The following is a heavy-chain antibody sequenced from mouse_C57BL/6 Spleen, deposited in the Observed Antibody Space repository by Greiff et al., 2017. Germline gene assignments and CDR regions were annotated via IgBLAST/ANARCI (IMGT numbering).Heavy chain of an antibody. J-gene: IGHJ4*01. Sequence: QVQLQQSGAELARPGASVKLSCKASGYTFTSYGISWVKQRTGQGLEWIGEIYPRSGNTYYNEKFKGKATLTADKSSSTAYMELRSLTSEDSAVYFCARYDSNYEGDAMDYWGQGTSVTVSS. CDR2: IYPRSGNT. CDR3: ARYDSNYEGDAMDY. CDR1: GYTFTSYG. V-gene: IGHV1-81*01. D-gene: IGHD2-5*01.